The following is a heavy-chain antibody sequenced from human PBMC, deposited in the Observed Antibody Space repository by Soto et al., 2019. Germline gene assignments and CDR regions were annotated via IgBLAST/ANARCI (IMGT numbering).Heavy chain of an antibody. V-gene: IGHV3-33*01. D-gene: IGHD5-12*01. J-gene: IGHJ6*02. CDR2: IWYDGSNK. CDR1: GFTFSSYG. Sequence: QVQLVESGGGVVQPGRSLRLSCAASGFTFSSYGMHWVRQAPGTGLEWVAVIWYDGSNKYYADSVKGRFTISRDNSKNTLYLQMNSLRAEDTAVYYCARDHRTGTGYDYGYYYGMDVWGQGTTVTVSS. CDR3: ARDHRTGTGYDYGYYYGMDV.